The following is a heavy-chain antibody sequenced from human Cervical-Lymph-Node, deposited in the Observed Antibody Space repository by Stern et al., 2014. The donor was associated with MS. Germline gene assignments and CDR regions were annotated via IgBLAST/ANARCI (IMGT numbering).Heavy chain of an antibody. J-gene: IGHJ4*02. D-gene: IGHD5-12*01. CDR3: ARGVDQGVDY. CDR1: RYTFTSLH. Sequence: VQLVQSGAEVKKPGASVKVSCKASRYTFTSLHINWVRQTTGQGLEWMGWMSPNSGDTGYAQKFQDRVTMTRTTSIGTAYMELSSLRSEDTAIYYCARGVDQGVDYWGQGTLVTVSS. V-gene: IGHV1-8*01. CDR2: MSPNSGDT.